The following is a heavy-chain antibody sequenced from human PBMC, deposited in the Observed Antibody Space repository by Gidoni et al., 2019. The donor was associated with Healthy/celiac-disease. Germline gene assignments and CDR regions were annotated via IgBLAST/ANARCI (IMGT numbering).Heavy chain of an antibody. Sequence: EVQLVESGGGLVKPGGSLRLSCAASGFTFRSYSMNWVRQAPGKGLEWVSSISSSSSYIYYADSVKGRFTISRDNAKNSLYLQMNSLRAEDTAVYYCARDHSPGGDPLFGYWGQGTLVTVSS. J-gene: IGHJ4*02. D-gene: IGHD2-21*01. CDR2: ISSSSSYI. CDR1: GFTFRSYS. CDR3: ARDHSPGGDPLFGY. V-gene: IGHV3-21*01.